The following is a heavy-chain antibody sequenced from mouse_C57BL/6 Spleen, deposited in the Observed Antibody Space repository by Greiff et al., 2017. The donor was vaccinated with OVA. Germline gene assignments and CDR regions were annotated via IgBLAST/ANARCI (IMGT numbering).Heavy chain of an antibody. CDR1: GFSFNTYA. CDR2: IRSKSNNYAT. D-gene: IGHD1-1*01. Sequence: EVKLMESGGGLVQPKGSLKLSCAASGFSFNTYAMNWVRQAPGKGLEWVARIRSKSNNYATYYADSVKDRFTISRDDSESMLYLQMNNLKTEDTAMYYCVRHGLRGGYAMDYWGQGTSVTVSS. V-gene: IGHV10-1*01. J-gene: IGHJ4*01. CDR3: VRHGLRGGYAMDY.